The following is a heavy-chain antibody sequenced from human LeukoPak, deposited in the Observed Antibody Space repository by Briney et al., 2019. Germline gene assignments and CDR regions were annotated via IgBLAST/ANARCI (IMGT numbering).Heavy chain of an antibody. J-gene: IGHJ6*03. CDR2: IYTSGTT. V-gene: IGHV4-4*07. Sequence: SETLSLACTVSGGSISSYYWSWIRQPAGKGLEWIGRIYTSGTTNYNPSLKSRVTISVDTSKNQFSLKLSSVTAADTAVYYCARGASSSSAIGYYYYYMDVWGKGTTVTVSS. D-gene: IGHD6-6*01. CDR3: ARGASSSSAIGYYYYYMDV. CDR1: GGSISSYY.